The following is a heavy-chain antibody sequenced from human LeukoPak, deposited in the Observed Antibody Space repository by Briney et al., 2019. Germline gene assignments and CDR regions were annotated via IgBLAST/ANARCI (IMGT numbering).Heavy chain of an antibody. D-gene: IGHD3-10*01. CDR3: ARGAILLWFGEALGYYYYGMDV. J-gene: IGHJ6*02. CDR1: GYTFTSYY. CDR2: INPSGGST. Sequence: ASVKVSCKASGYTFTSYYMHWVRQAPGQGLEWMGIINPSGGSTSYAQKFQGRVTMTRDTSTSTVYMELSSLRSEDTAVYYCARGAILLWFGEALGYYYYGMDVWGQGTTVTVSS. V-gene: IGHV1-46*01.